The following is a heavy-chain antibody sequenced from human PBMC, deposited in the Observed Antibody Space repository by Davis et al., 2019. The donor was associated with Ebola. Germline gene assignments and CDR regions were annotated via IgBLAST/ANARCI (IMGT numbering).Heavy chain of an antibody. CDR3: ARGTHTDY. Sequence: GESLKISCAASGFTFSNYWITWVRQTTGKGLEWVASIKQGGSEKFYVDSVKGRFTISRDDGQNALYLQMSSLRGEDTAVYYCARGTHTDYWGQGTLVTVSS. CDR1: GFTFSNYW. J-gene: IGHJ4*02. V-gene: IGHV3-7*03. CDR2: IKQGGSEK.